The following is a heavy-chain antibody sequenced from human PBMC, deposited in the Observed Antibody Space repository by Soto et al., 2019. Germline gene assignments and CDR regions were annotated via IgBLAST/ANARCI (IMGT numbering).Heavy chain of an antibody. D-gene: IGHD3-3*01. Sequence: KASETLSLTCAVYGGSFSGYYWSWIRQPPGKGLEWIGEINHSGSTNYNPSLKSRVTISVDTSKNQFSLKLSSVTAADTAVYYRARGYDFWSGYDYWGQGTLVTVSS. J-gene: IGHJ4*02. CDR2: INHSGST. CDR3: ARGYDFWSGYDY. V-gene: IGHV4-34*01. CDR1: GGSFSGYY.